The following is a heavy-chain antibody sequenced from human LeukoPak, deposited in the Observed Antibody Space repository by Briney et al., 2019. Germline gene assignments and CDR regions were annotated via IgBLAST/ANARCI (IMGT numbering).Heavy chain of an antibody. CDR3: ARRQIAADAFDI. CDR1: GYTFTSYA. J-gene: IGHJ3*02. V-gene: IGHV1-3*01. CDR2: INAGNGNT. Sequence: ASVKVSCKASGYTFTSYAMHWVRQAPGQRLEWMGWINAGNGNTKYSQKFQGRVTMTRNTSKSTAYMELSSLRSEDTAVYYCARRQIAADAFDIWGQGTMVTVSS. D-gene: IGHD6-13*01.